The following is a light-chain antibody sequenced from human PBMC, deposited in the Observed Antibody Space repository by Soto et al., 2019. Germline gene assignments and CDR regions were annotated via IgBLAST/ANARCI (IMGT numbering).Light chain of an antibody. CDR2: GAS. CDR3: QQCGSSST. CDR1: QSVSSN. Sequence: EIVLTQSPATMSVSPGERATLSCRASQSVSSNLAWYQQKPGQAPRLLIYGASSRATGIPVRFSGSGSGTEFTLTISSLQSEDFAVYYCQQCGSSSTFGQGTRLENK. J-gene: IGKJ5*01. V-gene: IGKV3-15*01.